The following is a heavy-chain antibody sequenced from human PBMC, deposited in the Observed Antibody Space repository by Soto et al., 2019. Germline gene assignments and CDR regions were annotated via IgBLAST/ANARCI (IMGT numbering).Heavy chain of an antibody. CDR3: AREEAAYYDILTGYYMWSDAFDI. J-gene: IGHJ3*02. D-gene: IGHD3-9*01. CDR2: TYYRSKWYN. Sequence: SQTLSLTCAISGDSVSSNSAAWNWIRQSPSRGLEWLGRTYYRSKWYNDYAVSVKSRITINPDTSKNQFSLRLNSVTPEDTAVYYCAREEAAYYDILTGYYMWSDAFDIWGQGTMVTVSS. V-gene: IGHV6-1*01. CDR1: GDSVSSNSAA.